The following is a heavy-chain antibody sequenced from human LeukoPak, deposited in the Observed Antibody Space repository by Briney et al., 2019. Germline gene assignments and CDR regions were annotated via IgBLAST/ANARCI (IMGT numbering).Heavy chain of an antibody. CDR3: ARAYSGYDYRIDY. CDR1: GGSISSYY. J-gene: IGHJ4*02. Sequence: SETLSLTCTVSGGSISSYYWSWIRQPPGKGLEWIGYIYYSGSTYYNPSLKSRVTISVDRSKNQFSLKLSSVTAADTAVYYCARAYSGYDYRIDYWGQGTLVTVSS. V-gene: IGHV4-59*12. D-gene: IGHD5-12*01. CDR2: IYYSGST.